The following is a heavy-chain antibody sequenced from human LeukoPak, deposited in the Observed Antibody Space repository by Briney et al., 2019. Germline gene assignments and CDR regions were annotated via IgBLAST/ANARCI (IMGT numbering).Heavy chain of an antibody. CDR2: INHSGST. Sequence: SETLSLTCAVYGGSFSGYYWSWIRQPPGKGLEWIGEINHSGSTNYNPSLKSRVTISVDTSKNQFSLKLSSVTAADTAVYYCARLVSGWVYFDYWGQGTLVTVSS. D-gene: IGHD6-19*01. J-gene: IGHJ4*02. CDR3: ARLVSGWVYFDY. CDR1: GGSFSGYY. V-gene: IGHV4-34*01.